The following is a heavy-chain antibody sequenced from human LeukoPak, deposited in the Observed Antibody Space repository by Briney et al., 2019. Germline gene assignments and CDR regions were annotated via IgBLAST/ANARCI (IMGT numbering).Heavy chain of an antibody. CDR1: GVSFGGYY. J-gene: IGHJ4*02. V-gene: IGHV4-34*01. D-gene: IGHD3-22*01. Sequence: SETLSLTCAVYGVSFGGYYWTWLRQPPGKGPEWIGEINHSGSTNYNPSLKRRVFMSVDTAKNQFSLKLNSVSAADTAVYYCARGGYFDSSGYPNPLDYWGQGTLVTVSS. CDR2: INHSGST. CDR3: ARGGYFDSSGYPNPLDY.